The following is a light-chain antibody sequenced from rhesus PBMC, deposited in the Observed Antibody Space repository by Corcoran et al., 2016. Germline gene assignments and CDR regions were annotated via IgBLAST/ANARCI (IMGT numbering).Light chain of an antibody. CDR3: QQRNSYPYS. CDR1: QGISSY. CDR2: DAS. J-gene: IGKJ2*01. Sequence: DIQLTQSPSSLSASVGDRVTITCRASQGISSYLAWYQQQSGKAPTPLIYDASNLQSGVPSRLSGRGSGTEFTLTISSLQPEDFATYYCQQRNSYPYSFGQGTKVEIK. V-gene: IGKV1-38*01.